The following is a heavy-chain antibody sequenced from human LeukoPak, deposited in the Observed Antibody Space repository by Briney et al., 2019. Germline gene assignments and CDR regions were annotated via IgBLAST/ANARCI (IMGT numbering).Heavy chain of an antibody. CDR1: GFTFSSYD. CDR2: IGTAGDT. Sequence: PGGSLRLSCAASGFTFSSYDMHWVRQATGKGLEWVSAIGTAGDTYYPGSVKGRFTISRDNSKNTLYLQMNSLRAEDTAVYYCAKRSAESSGYFDYWGQGTLVTVSS. J-gene: IGHJ4*02. D-gene: IGHD6-19*01. V-gene: IGHV3-13*01. CDR3: AKRSAESSGYFDY.